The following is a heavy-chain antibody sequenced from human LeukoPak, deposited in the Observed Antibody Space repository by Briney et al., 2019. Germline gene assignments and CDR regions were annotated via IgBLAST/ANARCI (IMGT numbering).Heavy chain of an antibody. CDR3: AKVGYSSGRTNY. D-gene: IGHD6-19*01. V-gene: IGHV3-23*01. CDR2: ISGSGGST. J-gene: IGHJ4*02. CDR1: GFTFSSYA. Sequence: GGSLRLSCAVSGFTFSSYAMSWVRQAPGKGLEWVSAISGSGGSTYYADSVKGRFTISRDNSKNTLYLQMNSLRAEDTAVYYCAKVGYSSGRTNYWGQGTLVTVSS.